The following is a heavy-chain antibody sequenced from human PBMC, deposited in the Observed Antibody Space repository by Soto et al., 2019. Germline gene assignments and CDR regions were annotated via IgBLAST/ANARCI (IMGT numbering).Heavy chain of an antibody. CDR3: ASGIGITFGGVTREFDF. J-gene: IGHJ4*02. V-gene: IGHV1-69*01. CDR1: GGTFSSSA. D-gene: IGHD3-16*01. Sequence: QVQLVQSGAEVKKPGSSVKVSCQTSGGTFSSSAITWVRQAPGQGLEWMGRIIPLFGRPKYAQKFEGRVTIIADESTSTAYMVLSSLKSEDTARYYWASGIGITFGGVTREFDFWGQGTLVTVSS. CDR2: IIPLFGRP.